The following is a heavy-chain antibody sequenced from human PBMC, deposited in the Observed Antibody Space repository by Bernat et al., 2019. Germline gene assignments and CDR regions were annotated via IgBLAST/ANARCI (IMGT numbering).Heavy chain of an antibody. CDR1: GFTFSSYG. D-gene: IGHD6-19*01. CDR2: IWYDGSNK. CDR3: AKDGFIAVAIDY. J-gene: IGHJ4*02. V-gene: IGHV3-33*06. Sequence: QVQLVESGGGVVQPGRSLRLSCAASGFTFSSYGMHWVRQAPGKGLEWVAVIWYDGSNKYYADSVKGRFTISRDNSKNTLYLQMNSLRAEDTAVYYCAKDGFIAVAIDYWGQGTLVTVSS.